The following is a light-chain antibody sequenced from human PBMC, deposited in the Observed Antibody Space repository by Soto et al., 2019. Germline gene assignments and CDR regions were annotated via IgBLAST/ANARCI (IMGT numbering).Light chain of an antibody. CDR2: DAS. V-gene: IGKV3-11*01. Sequence: EIVLTQSPATLSLSPGERATLSCRASQTVSRLLAWYQQKPGQAPKLLSHDASNRATGIQASFSGSGSGTDFTLTISSLEPEDFDVYYCQQCNDRPLTFGGGTKVEIK. J-gene: IGKJ4*01. CDR3: QQCNDRPLT. CDR1: QTVSRL.